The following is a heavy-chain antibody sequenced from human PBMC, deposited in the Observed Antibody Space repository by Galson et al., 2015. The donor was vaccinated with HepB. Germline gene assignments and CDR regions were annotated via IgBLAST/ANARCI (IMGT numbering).Heavy chain of an antibody. Sequence: SLRLSCAASGFTFSSYSMNWVRQAPGKGLEWVSSISSSSSYIYYADSVKGRFTISRDNAKNSLYLQMNSLRAEDTAVYYCARDDHPYSGLLDDYWGQGTLVTVSS. CDR3: ARDDHPYSGLLDDY. CDR2: ISSSSSYI. CDR1: GFTFSSYS. D-gene: IGHD1-26*01. J-gene: IGHJ4*02. V-gene: IGHV3-21*01.